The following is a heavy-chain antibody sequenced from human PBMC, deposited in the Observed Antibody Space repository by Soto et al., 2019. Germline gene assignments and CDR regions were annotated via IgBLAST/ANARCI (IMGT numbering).Heavy chain of an antibody. D-gene: IGHD3-9*01. J-gene: IGHJ4*02. Sequence: EVQLLESGGGLVQPGGSLRLSCAASGFTFSSYAMSWVRQAPGKGLEWVSAISGSGGSTYYADSVKGRFTISRDNSKNTLYLKMNSRRAEDTAVYYCAKDRDYDIARLSRWGQGTLVTVSS. CDR1: GFTFSSYA. CDR3: AKDRDYDIARLSR. V-gene: IGHV3-23*01. CDR2: ISGSGGST.